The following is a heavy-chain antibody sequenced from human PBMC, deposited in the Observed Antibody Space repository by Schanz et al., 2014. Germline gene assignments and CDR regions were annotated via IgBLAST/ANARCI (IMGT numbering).Heavy chain of an antibody. Sequence: QVQLQESGPGLVKPSQTLSLTCTVSGDSISSSNYYWSWIRQHPGKGLEWIGYIYYSGSTYYNPSLKSRVTISVDTSKNQFSLNLSSATAADTAVYYCARDRGHGDLPGDIWGQGTMVTVSS. CDR2: IYYSGST. CDR1: GDSISSSNYY. CDR3: ARDRGHGDLPGDI. V-gene: IGHV4-31*03. D-gene: IGHD4-17*01. J-gene: IGHJ3*02.